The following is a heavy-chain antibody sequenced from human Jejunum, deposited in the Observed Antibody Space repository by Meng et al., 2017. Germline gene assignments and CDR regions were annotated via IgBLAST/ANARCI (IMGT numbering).Heavy chain of an antibody. Sequence: QVKLQQWGAGLLKHSETLSLTCAVYGGPISDYYWTWIRQPPGKGLEWIGEINDSGTTNYNPSLKSRVTISVDTSKSQFYLRVSSVTAADTAVYYCARGNEYSNYGADFWGQGTLVTVSS. CDR3: ARGNEYSNYGADF. J-gene: IGHJ4*02. V-gene: IGHV4-34*01. CDR1: GGPISDYY. D-gene: IGHD4-11*01. CDR2: INDSGTT.